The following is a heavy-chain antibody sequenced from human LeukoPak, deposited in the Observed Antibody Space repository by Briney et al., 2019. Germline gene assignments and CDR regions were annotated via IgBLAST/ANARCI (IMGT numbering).Heavy chain of an antibody. CDR3: AHRDTAMVTDYFDY. CDR1: GFSLSTRGVG. Sequence: SGPTLVNPTQTLTLTCTFSGFSLSTRGVGVGWIRQPPGKALEWLALIYWDDDKRYSPSLKSRLTTTKDTSKNQVVLTMTNMDPVDTATYYCAHRDTAMVTDYFDYWGQGTLVTVSS. V-gene: IGHV2-5*02. D-gene: IGHD5-18*01. CDR2: IYWDDDK. J-gene: IGHJ4*02.